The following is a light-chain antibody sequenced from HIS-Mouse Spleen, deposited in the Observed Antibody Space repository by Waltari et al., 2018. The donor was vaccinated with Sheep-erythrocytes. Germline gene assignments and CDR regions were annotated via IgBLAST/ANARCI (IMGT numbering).Light chain of an antibody. Sequence: DVVMTQSPFSLPVTLGQPASISCRSSQSLVHSDGNTYLNWFQQRPGQSPRRLIYKVSNRDSGVPDRFSGSGSGTDFTLKISRVEAEDVGVYYCMQGTHWLYTFGQGTKLEIK. V-gene: IGKV2-30*02. CDR3: MQGTHWLYT. J-gene: IGKJ2*01. CDR2: KVS. CDR1: QSLVHSDGNTY.